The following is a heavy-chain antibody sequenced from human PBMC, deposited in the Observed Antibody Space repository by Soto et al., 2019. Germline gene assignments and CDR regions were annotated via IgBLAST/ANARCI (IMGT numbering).Heavy chain of an antibody. J-gene: IGHJ4*02. V-gene: IGHV3-33*01. CDR1: GVAFSSYG. CDR3: ATQRKLKDWENPDY. Sequence: QVQLVESGGGVVQPGMSLRLSCVTSGVAFSSYGMHWVRQAPVRGLEWVGVIWSDGSYTSYADSVMGRFTISRDNSRNTLYLQLNSLRAEDTAVYYCATQRKLKDWENPDYWGQGTLVTVSS. CDR2: IWSDGSYT. D-gene: IGHD1-26*01.